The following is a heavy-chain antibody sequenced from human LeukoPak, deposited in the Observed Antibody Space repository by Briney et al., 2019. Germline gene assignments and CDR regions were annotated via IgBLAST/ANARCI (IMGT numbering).Heavy chain of an antibody. D-gene: IGHD3-22*01. CDR1: GGSFSGYY. CDR3: ARDPDYYDSSGYYQGFDAFDI. Sequence: SETLSLTCAVYGGSFSGYYWSWIRQPPGKGLEWIGEINHSGSTNYNPSLKSRVTISVDTSKNQFSLKLSSVTAADTAVYYCARDPDYYDSSGYYQGFDAFDIWGQGTMITVSS. CDR2: INHSGST. J-gene: IGHJ3*02. V-gene: IGHV4-34*01.